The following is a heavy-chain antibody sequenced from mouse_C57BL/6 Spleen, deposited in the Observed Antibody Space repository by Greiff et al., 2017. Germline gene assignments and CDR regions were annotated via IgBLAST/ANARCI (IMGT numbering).Heavy chain of an antibody. Sequence: VQGVESGAELVRPGTSVKVSCKASGYAFTNYLIEWVKQRPGQGLEWIGVINPGSGGTNYNEKFKGKATLTADKSSSTAYMQLSSLTSEDSAVYFCARGGTVVAPYFDYWGQGTTLTVSS. J-gene: IGHJ2*01. CDR1: GYAFTNYL. CDR2: INPGSGGT. V-gene: IGHV1-54*01. CDR3: ARGGTVVAPYFDY. D-gene: IGHD1-1*01.